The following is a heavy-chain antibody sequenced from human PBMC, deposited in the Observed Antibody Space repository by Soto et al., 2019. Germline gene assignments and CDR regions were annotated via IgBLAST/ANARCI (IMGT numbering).Heavy chain of an antibody. D-gene: IGHD4-17*01. CDR1: GGSISSGDYY. CDR3: ARESTVTTVYYYYGMDV. CDR2: FYYSGST. Sequence: PSETLSLTCTVSGGSISSGDYYWSWIRQPPGKGPEWIGYFYYSGSTYYNPSLKSRVTISVDTSKNQFSLKLSSVTAADTAVYYCARESTVTTVYYYYGMDVWGQGTTVTVSS. V-gene: IGHV4-30-4*01. J-gene: IGHJ6*02.